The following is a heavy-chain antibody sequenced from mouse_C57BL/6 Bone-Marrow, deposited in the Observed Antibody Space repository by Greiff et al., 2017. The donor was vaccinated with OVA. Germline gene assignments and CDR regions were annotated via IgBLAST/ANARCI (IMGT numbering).Heavy chain of an antibody. V-gene: IGHV1-80*01. CDR1: GYAFSSYW. D-gene: IGHD1-1*01. Sequence: LKQSGASVKISCKASGYAFSSYWMNWVKQRPGKGLEWIGQIYPGDGDTNYNGKFKGKATLTADKSSSTAYMQLSSLTSEDSAVYFCARDLLGGYFDVWGTGTTVTVSS. CDR3: ARDLLGGYFDV. J-gene: IGHJ1*03. CDR2: IYPGDGDT.